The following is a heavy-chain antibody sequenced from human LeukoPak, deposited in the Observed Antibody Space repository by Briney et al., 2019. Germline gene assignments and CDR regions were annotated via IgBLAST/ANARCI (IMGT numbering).Heavy chain of an antibody. CDR3: ARPWGSGTRGPFDY. J-gene: IGHJ4*02. CDR2: ISAYNGNT. Sequence: ASVKVSCKASGYTFSGYYMHWVRQAPGQGLEWMGWISAYNGNTNYAQKLQGRVTMTADTSTSTAYMELRSLRSDDTAVYYCARPWGSGTRGPFDYWGQGTLVTVSS. CDR1: GYTFSGYY. D-gene: IGHD6-19*01. V-gene: IGHV1-18*04.